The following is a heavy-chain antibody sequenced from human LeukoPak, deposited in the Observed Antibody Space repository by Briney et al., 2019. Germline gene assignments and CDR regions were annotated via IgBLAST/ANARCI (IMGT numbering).Heavy chain of an antibody. CDR1: GGSISTSNYY. D-gene: IGHD2-8*01. V-gene: IGHV4-39*07. CDR3: ARRYCANGVCYRSAFDI. J-gene: IGHJ3*02. CDR2: IYYSGST. Sequence: SETLSLTCTVSGGSISTSNYYWGWIRQPPGKGLEWIGSIYYSGSTYYNPSLKSRVTISVDTSKNQFSLKVSSVTAADTAVYYCARRYCANGVCYRSAFDIWGQGTMVTVSS.